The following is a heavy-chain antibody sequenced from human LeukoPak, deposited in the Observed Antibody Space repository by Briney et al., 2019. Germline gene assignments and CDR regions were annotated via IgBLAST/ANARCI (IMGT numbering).Heavy chain of an antibody. J-gene: IGHJ5*02. CDR3: ARDAKGKSGWFDP. Sequence: SETLSLTCTVSGGSISSYYWSWIRHPPGKGLEWIGYIYYSGSTNYNPSLKSRVTISVDTSKNQFSLKLSSVTAADTAVYYCARDAKGKSGWFDPWGQGTLVTVSS. CDR1: GGSISSYY. D-gene: IGHD4/OR15-4a*01. V-gene: IGHV4-59*01. CDR2: IYYSGST.